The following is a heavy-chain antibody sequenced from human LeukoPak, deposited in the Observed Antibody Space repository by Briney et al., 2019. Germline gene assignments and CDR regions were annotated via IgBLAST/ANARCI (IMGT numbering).Heavy chain of an antibody. CDR3: ARETPGTTVADY. CDR1: GGSISSGSYY. J-gene: IGHJ4*02. CDR2: IYTSGST. D-gene: IGHD4-11*01. V-gene: IGHV4-61*02. Sequence: SETLSLTCTVSGGSISSGSYYWSWIRQPAGKGLEWIGRIYTSGSTNYNPSLKSRVTISVDTSKNQFSLKLSSVTAADTAVYYCARETPGTTVADYWGQGTLVTVSS.